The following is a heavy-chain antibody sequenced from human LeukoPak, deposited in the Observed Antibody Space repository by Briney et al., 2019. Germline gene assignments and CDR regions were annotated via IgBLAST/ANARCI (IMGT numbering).Heavy chain of an antibody. CDR3: ARDDSEIIDY. CDR2: IYYSGST. CDR1: GGSISSGGYY. V-gene: IGHV4-31*03. Sequence: PSETLSLTCTVSGGSISSGGYYWSWIRQHPGKGLEWIGYIYYSGSTYYNPSLKSRVTISVDTSKIQFSLKLSSVTAADTAVYYCARDDSEIIDYWGQGTLVTVSS. J-gene: IGHJ4*02. D-gene: IGHD5-24*01.